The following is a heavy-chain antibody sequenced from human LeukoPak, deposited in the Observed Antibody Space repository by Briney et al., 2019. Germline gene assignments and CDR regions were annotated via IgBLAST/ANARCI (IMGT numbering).Heavy chain of an antibody. CDR2: INPSGGST. CDR3: ARVLGDTAMVLYFDL. Sequence: ASVKVSCKASGYTFTSYYMHWVRQAPGQGLEWMGIINPSGGSTSYARKFQGRVTMTRDMSTSTVYMELSSLRSEDTAVYYCARVLGDTAMVLYFDLWGRGTLVTVSS. CDR1: GYTFTSYY. D-gene: IGHD5-18*01. J-gene: IGHJ2*01. V-gene: IGHV1-46*01.